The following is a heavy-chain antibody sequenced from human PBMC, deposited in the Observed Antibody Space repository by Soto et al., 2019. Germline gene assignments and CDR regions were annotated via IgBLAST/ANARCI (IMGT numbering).Heavy chain of an antibody. CDR2: INPNSGGT. J-gene: IGHJ5*02. CDR1: GYTFTGYY. D-gene: IGHD1-1*01. CDR3: ARVNWNHDWFDP. Sequence: QVQLVQSGAAVKKPGASVKVSCKASGYTFTGYYMHWVRQAPGQGLEWMGWINPNSGGTNYAQKFQGRVTMTRDTSIRTAYMELSRLRSDDTAVYCCARVNWNHDWFDPWGQGTLVTVSS. V-gene: IGHV1-2*02.